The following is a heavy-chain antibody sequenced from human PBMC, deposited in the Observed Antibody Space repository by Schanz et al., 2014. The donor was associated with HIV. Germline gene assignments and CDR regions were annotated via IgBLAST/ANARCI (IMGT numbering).Heavy chain of an antibody. Sequence: QVQLVQSGAEVKKPGASVKVSCKASGYIFTSNGISWVRQAPGQGLEWMGWISAYNGKTNYARKVQGRVTMTTDTSTTTAYMELRSLRSADTAVYFCARGSQAGDTVATLFYYFDYWGQGTLVPVSS. J-gene: IGHJ4*02. CDR3: ARGSQAGDTVATLFYYFDY. V-gene: IGHV1-18*01. CDR2: ISAYNGKT. D-gene: IGHD5-12*01. CDR1: GYIFTSNG.